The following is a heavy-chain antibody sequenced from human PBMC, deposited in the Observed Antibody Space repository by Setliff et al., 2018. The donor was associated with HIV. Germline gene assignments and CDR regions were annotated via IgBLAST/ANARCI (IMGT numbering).Heavy chain of an antibody. CDR1: GYTFTSYA. J-gene: IGHJ6*03. CDR2: INTNTGNP. CDR3: TRDHTPPPNYDFWSGQLDLRNIFYYMDV. V-gene: IGHV7-4-1*01. D-gene: IGHD3-3*01. Sequence: GASVKVSCKASGYTFTSYAMNWVRQAPGQGLEWMGWINTNTGNPTYAQGFTGRFVFSLDTSASTAYLQIFSLKAEDTAVYYCTRDHTPPPNYDFWSGQLDLRNIFYYMDVWGTGSPVTVSS.